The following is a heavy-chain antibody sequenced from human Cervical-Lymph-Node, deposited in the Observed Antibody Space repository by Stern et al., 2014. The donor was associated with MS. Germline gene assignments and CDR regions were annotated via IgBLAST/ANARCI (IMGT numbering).Heavy chain of an antibody. CDR2: INSGGSST. D-gene: IGHD2-15*01. CDR3: ARSSGASGDAMDV. Sequence: EVQLVESGGGLLQPGGSLRLSCGASGFTFSTYWMHWVRPGPGKGLVWVSRINSGGSSTSYTDSVRGRFTISRDNAKNTVYLQMTSLRAEDTAVYYCARSSGASGDAMDVWGQGTTVTVSS. CDR1: GFTFSTYW. V-gene: IGHV3-74*02. J-gene: IGHJ6*02.